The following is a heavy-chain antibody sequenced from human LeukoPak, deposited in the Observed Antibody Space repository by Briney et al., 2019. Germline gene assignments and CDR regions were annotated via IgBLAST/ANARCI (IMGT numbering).Heavy chain of an antibody. CDR1: GFTFSTYG. J-gene: IGHJ4*02. Sequence: PGRSLRLSCAASGFTFSTYGMHWVRQAPGKGLEWVSVISYDGSNKYYADSVKGRFTISRDNSKNTLYLQMNSLRAEDTVVYYCAKDIAERDAAAARAYWGQGTLVTVSS. D-gene: IGHD6-13*01. CDR2: ISYDGSNK. CDR3: AKDIAERDAAAARAY. V-gene: IGHV3-30*18.